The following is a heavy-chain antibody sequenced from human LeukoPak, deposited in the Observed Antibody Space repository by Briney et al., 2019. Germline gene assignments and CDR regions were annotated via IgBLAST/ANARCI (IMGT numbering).Heavy chain of an antibody. CDR1: GGTFSSYA. CDR3: AREEAVAHYYYGMDV. CDR2: IIPIFGTA. D-gene: IGHD6-19*01. Sequence: ASVKVSCKASGGTFSSYAISWVRQAPGQGLEWMGGIIPIFGTANYAQKFQGRVTITADESTSTAYMELSSLRSEDTAVYYCAREEAVAHYYYGMDVWGQGTTVTVSS. J-gene: IGHJ6*02. V-gene: IGHV1-69*13.